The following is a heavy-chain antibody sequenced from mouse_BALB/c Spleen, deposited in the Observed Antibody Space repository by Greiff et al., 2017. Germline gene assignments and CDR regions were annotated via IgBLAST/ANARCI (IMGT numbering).Heavy chain of an antibody. D-gene: IGHD2-1*01. CDR3: ASYGNYGYAMDY. CDR1: GFTFSSFG. J-gene: IGHJ4*01. V-gene: IGHV5-17*02. Sequence: EVKVEESGGGLVQPGGSRKLSCAASGFTFSSFGMHWVRQAPEKGLEWVAYISSGSSTIYYADTVKGRFTISRDNPKNTLFLQMTSLRSEDTAMYYCASYGNYGYAMDYWGQGTSVTVSS. CDR2: ISSGSSTI.